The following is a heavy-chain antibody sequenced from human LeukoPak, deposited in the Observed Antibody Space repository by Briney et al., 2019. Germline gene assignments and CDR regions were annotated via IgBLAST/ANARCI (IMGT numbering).Heavy chain of an antibody. Sequence: GGSLRLSCAASGFTLSNYWMHWVRQAPGKGLVWVSRIQSDGSTTTYAESVRGRFTISRDNAENTLYLQMNSLRAEDTAVYYCAREAAAPNTVFDYWGQGSLVTVSS. D-gene: IGHD6-25*01. CDR1: GFTLSNYW. CDR2: IQSDGSTT. J-gene: IGHJ4*02. V-gene: IGHV3-74*01. CDR3: AREAAAPNTVFDY.